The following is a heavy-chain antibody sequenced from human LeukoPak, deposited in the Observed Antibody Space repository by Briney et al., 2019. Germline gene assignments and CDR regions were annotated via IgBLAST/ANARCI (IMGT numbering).Heavy chain of an antibody. CDR2: ISYSGTT. Sequence: SGTLSLTCAVSGGSVSSSNWWIWVRQSPGKGLEWIGEISYSGTTNYNPSLKSRVTISIDKSKNQFSLKLSSVTAADTAVYYCARDSGHYMDVWGKGTTVTVSS. CDR1: GGSVSSSNW. J-gene: IGHJ6*03. CDR3: ARDSGHYMDV. V-gene: IGHV4-4*02.